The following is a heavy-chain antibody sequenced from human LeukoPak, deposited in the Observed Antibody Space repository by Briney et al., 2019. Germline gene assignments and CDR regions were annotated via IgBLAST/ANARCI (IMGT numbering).Heavy chain of an antibody. V-gene: IGHV3-9*01. Sequence: GRSLRLSCAASGFTFDDYAMHWVRQAPGKGLEWVSGISWNSGSIGYADSVKGRFTISRDNAKNSLYLQMNSLRAEDTALYYCAKDISQEDRYFDLWGRGTLVTVSS. CDR2: ISWNSGSI. CDR3: AKDISQEDRYFDL. CDR1: GFTFDDYA. J-gene: IGHJ2*01.